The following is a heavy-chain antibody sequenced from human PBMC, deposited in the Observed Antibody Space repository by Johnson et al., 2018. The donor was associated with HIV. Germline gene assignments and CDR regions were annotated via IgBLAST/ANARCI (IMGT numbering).Heavy chain of an antibody. CDR1: GFTFSDHA. Sequence: VQLVESGGDVVQPGGSLRLSCAVSGFTFSDHAMSWVRQAPGKGLEWVSAISGSAGSTFYADSVKGRFTISRDNSWNTLYLQMNNLRAEDTAVYFCASPPDAFDIWGQGTMVTVSS. CDR2: ISGSAGST. J-gene: IGHJ3*02. V-gene: IGHV3-23*04. CDR3: ASPPDAFDI.